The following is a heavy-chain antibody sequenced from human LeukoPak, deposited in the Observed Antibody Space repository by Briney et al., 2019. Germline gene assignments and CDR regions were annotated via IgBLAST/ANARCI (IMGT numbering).Heavy chain of an antibody. D-gene: IGHD3-10*01. Sequence: GGSLRLSCAASGFTFSTNPMSWVRQAPGKGLEWVSAISPDNTYYADSVKGRLTISRDDSKNTVYLQMNSPRAEDTARYYCVKEHVDRAFTRSFEIWGQGTVVTVSS. CDR3: VKEHVDRAFTRSFEI. CDR2: ISPDNT. J-gene: IGHJ3*02. V-gene: IGHV3-23*01. CDR1: GFTFSTNP.